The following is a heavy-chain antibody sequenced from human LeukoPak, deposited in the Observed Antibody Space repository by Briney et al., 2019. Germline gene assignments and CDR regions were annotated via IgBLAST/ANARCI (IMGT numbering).Heavy chain of an antibody. J-gene: IGHJ4*02. V-gene: IGHV1-8*01. CDR1: GYTFTSYD. Sequence: ASVKVSCKASGYTFTSYDINWVRQATGQGLEWMGWMNPNSGNTGYAQKFQGRVTMTRNTSITTAYMELSSLRSEDTAVYYCARTARRSGVVPAAILYWGQGTLVTVSS. D-gene: IGHD2-2*02. CDR3: ARTARRSGVVPAAILY. CDR2: MNPNSGNT.